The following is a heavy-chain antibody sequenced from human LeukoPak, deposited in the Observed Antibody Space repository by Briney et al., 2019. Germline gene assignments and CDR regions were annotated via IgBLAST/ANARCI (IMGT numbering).Heavy chain of an antibody. J-gene: IGHJ4*02. CDR1: GFSFSSYA. V-gene: IGHV3-30*04. CDR3: GRDERGYYNSSGFYGAIDF. CDR2: ISLDGSNK. D-gene: IGHD3-22*01. Sequence: GGSLRLSCAASGFSFSSYAMHWVRQAPGKGLEWVALISLDGSNKYYADSVKGRFTISRDNSKNTLYLQMNSLRGEDTAVYYCGRDERGYYNSSGFYGAIDFWGQGTLVTVSS.